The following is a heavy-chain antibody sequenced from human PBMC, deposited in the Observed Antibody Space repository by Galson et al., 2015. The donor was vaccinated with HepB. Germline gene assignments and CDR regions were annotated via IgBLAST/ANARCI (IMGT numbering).Heavy chain of an antibody. V-gene: IGHV3-23*01. J-gene: IGHJ3*02. CDR1: GFTFSSYA. CDR2: ISGSGGST. CDR3: AKDLPYSGYDFGAFDI. D-gene: IGHD5-12*01. Sequence: SLRLSCAASGFTFSSYAMSWVRQAPGKGLEWVSAISGSGGSTYYADSVKGRFTISRDNSKNTLYLQMNSLRAEDTAVYYCAKDLPYSGYDFGAFDIWGQGTMVTVSS.